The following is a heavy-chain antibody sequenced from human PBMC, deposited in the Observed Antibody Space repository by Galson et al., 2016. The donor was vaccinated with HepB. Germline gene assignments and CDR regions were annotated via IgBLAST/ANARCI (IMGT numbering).Heavy chain of an antibody. CDR3: SRGWGVGDDLSYFDY. V-gene: IGHV3-33*01. CDR2: IWYDGSNK. Sequence: SLRLSCAASGFTFNTYGMHWVRQAPGKGLEWVAVIWYDGSNKYYADSVKGRFTLSRDNAKNSLYLQMNSLSSGDTAVYYWSRGWGVGDDLSYFDYWGQGTLVTVSS. D-gene: IGHD5-12*01. CDR1: GFTFNTYG. J-gene: IGHJ4*02.